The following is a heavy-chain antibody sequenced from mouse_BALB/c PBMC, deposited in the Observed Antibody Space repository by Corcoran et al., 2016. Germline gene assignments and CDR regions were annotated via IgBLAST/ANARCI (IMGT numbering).Heavy chain of an antibody. Sequence: QIQLVQSGPELKKPGETVKISCKASGYTFTNYGMNWVKQAPGKGLKWMGWINTNTGEPTYAEEVKGRFAFSLETSASTAYLQINNLKNEDTATYFCVRNSWFAYWGQGTLVTVSA. CDR3: VRNSWFAY. CDR2: INTNTGEP. V-gene: IGHV9-3*02. J-gene: IGHJ3*01. CDR1: GYTFTNYG.